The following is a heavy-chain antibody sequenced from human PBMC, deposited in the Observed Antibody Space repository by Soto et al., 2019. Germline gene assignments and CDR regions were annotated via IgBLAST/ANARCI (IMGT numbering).Heavy chain of an antibody. J-gene: IGHJ4*02. V-gene: IGHV4-34*01. D-gene: IGHD6-13*01. CDR1: GGSFSGYY. CDR2: INHSRST. Sequence: SETLSLTCAVYGGSFSGYYWSWIRQPPGKGLEWIGEINHSRSTNYNPSLKSRVTISVDTSKNQFSLKLSSVTAADTAVYYCATIAAAGTLSYFDYWGQGTLVTVSS. CDR3: ATIAAAGTLSYFDY.